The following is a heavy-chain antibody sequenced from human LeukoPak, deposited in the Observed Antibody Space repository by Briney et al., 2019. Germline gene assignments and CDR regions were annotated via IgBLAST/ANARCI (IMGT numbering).Heavy chain of an antibody. D-gene: IGHD4-11*01. CDR2: ISYNGSNK. CDR1: GFTFSSYA. CDR3: ARDLDGDYSRDYYGMDV. V-gene: IGHV3-30-3*01. J-gene: IGHJ6*02. Sequence: GGSLRLSCAASGFTFSSYAMHWVRQAPGKGLEWVAVISYNGSNKYYADSVKGRFTISRDNSKNTLYLQMNSLRAEDTAVYYCARDLDGDYSRDYYGMDVWGQGTTVTVSS.